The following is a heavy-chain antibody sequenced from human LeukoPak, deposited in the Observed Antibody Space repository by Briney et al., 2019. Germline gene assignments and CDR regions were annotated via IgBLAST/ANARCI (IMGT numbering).Heavy chain of an antibody. V-gene: IGHV3-30-3*01. CDR2: ISYDGSNK. D-gene: IGHD3-10*01. CDR1: GFTFSSYA. CDR3: AKDRRATMVRGVCHY. Sequence: PGRSLRLSCAASGFTFSSYAMHWVRQAPDKGLEWVAVISYDGSNKYYADSVKGRFTISRDNSKNTLYLQMNSLRAEDTAVYYCAKDRRATMVRGVCHYWGQGTLVTVSS. J-gene: IGHJ4*02.